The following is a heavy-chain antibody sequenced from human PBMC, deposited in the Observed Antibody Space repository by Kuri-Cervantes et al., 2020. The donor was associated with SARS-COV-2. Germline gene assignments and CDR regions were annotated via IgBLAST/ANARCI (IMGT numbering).Heavy chain of an antibody. D-gene: IGHD6-6*01. V-gene: IGHV4-39*01. CDR3: ARTQGLAARRGDHNWFDP. CDR1: GGSISSSSYY. Sequence: SETLSLTCTVSGGSISSSSYYWGWIRQPPGKGLEWIGSIYYSGSTYYNPSLKSRVTISVDTSKNQFSLKLSSVTAADTAVYYCARTQGLAARRGDHNWFDPWGQGTLVTVSS. J-gene: IGHJ5*02. CDR2: IYYSGST.